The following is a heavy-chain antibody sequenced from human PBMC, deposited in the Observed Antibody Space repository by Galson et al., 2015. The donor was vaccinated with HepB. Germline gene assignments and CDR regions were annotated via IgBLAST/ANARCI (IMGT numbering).Heavy chain of an antibody. Sequence: SVKVSCKASGYTFTSYYMHWVRQAPGQGLEWMGIINPSGGSTSYAQKLQGRVTMTRDTSTSTVYMELSSLRSEDTAVYYCARDLRIAVAGTHYYYGMDVWGQGTTVTVSS. V-gene: IGHV1-46*04. D-gene: IGHD6-19*01. J-gene: IGHJ6*02. CDR3: ARDLRIAVAGTHYYYGMDV. CDR2: INPSGGST. CDR1: GYTFTSYY.